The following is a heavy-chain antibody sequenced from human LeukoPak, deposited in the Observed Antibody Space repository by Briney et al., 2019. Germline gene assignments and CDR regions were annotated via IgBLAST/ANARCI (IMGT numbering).Heavy chain of an antibody. Sequence: GASVKVSCKASGYTFTSYYMHWVRQAPGQGLEWMGWINTNTGNPTYAQGFTGRFVFSLDTSVSTAYLQISSLKAEDTAVYYCARVDYGDYVDIDWFDPWGQGTLVTVSS. J-gene: IGHJ5*02. CDR1: GYTFTSYY. D-gene: IGHD4-17*01. V-gene: IGHV7-4-1*02. CDR2: INTNTGNP. CDR3: ARVDYGDYVDIDWFDP.